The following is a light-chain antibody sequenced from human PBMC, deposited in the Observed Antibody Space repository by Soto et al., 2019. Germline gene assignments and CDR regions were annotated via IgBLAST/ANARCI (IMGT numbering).Light chain of an antibody. J-gene: IGLJ2*01. Sequence: QSAQTQPASVSGSPGQSITISCAGTSSDIGAYNYVSWYQQHPGRAPKLMLYEVSHRPSGVSNRFSGSKSANTASLTISGLQPEDEADYYCASYTGTSTDVLFGGGTKLTVL. CDR1: SSDIGAYNY. CDR3: ASYTGTSTDVL. CDR2: EVS. V-gene: IGLV2-14*01.